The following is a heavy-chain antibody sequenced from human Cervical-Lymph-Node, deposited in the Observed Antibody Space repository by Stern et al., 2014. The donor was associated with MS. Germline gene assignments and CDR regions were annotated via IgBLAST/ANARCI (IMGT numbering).Heavy chain of an antibody. J-gene: IGHJ4*02. CDR2: ISSSGSII. D-gene: IGHD1-26*01. CDR1: GLTFNDYY. Sequence: VQLVESGGGLVKPGGTLRLSCAASGLTFNDYYMTWIRQAPGKGLEWVSHISSSGSIIYYADSLKGRFTISRDNANKSLFLQMNSLRAEDTAVYYCARGGRGTSYYWQYWGQGTLVTVSS. V-gene: IGHV3-11*01. CDR3: ARGGRGTSYYWQY.